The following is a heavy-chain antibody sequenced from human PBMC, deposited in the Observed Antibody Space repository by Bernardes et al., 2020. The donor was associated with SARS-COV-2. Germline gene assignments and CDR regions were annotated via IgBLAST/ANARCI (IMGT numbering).Heavy chain of an antibody. J-gene: IGHJ6*02. CDR2: ISSSSSYI. D-gene: IGHD3-3*01. Sequence: SLRLSCAASGFTFSSYSMNWVRQAPGKGLEWVSSISSSSSYIYYADSVKGRFTISRDNAKNSLYLQMNSLRAEDTAVYYCARDYRRLLEWLFVYYYYGMDVWGQGTTVTVSS. CDR1: GFTFSSYS. CDR3: ARDYRRLLEWLFVYYYYGMDV. V-gene: IGHV3-21*01.